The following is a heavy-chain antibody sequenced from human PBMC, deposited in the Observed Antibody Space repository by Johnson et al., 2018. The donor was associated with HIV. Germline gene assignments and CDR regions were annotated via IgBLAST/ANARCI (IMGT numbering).Heavy chain of an antibody. D-gene: IGHD3-9*01. V-gene: IGHV3-74*03. CDR2: IKSDGSRP. J-gene: IGHJ3*02. CDR1: GFTFRSYW. CDR3: ARDDIFLDAFDI. Sequence: VQLVESGGGLVQPGGSLRLSCAASGFTFRSYWMHWVRQAPGKGLVWVSRIKSDGSRPTYADSVKGRFTISRDNAKNSLYLQMNSLRAEDTAVYYCARDDIFLDAFDIWGQGTMVTVSS.